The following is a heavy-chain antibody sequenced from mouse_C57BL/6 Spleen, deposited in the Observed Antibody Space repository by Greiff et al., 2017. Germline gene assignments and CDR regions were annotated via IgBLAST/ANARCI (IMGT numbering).Heavy chain of an antibody. D-gene: IGHD1-1*01. CDR3: ARWDYYGSSLDY. J-gene: IGHJ2*01. CDR2: INPGSGGT. CDR1: GYAFTNYL. Sequence: VKLMESGAELVRPGTSVKVSCKASGYAFTNYLIEWVKQRPGQGLEWIGVINPGSGGTNSNEKFKGKATLTADKSSSTAYMQLSSLTSEDSAVYFCARWDYYGSSLDYWGQGTTLTVSS. V-gene: IGHV1-54*01.